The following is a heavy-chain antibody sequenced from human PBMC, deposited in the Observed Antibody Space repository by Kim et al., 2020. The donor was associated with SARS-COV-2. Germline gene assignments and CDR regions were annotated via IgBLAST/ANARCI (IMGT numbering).Heavy chain of an antibody. CDR3: ARGGGGYSNDNPEGSDY. CDR1: GFRFSINS. V-gene: IGHV3-21*01. CDR2: ISSSSNYI. Sequence: GGSLRLSCATSGFRFSINSMNWVRQSPGKGLVWVSSISSSSNYIYYADSVKGRFTTSRDNAKNSLFLQMDSLRAEDTAVYYCARGGGGYSNDNPEGSDYWGQGTLVTVSS. D-gene: IGHD5-18*01. J-gene: IGHJ4*02.